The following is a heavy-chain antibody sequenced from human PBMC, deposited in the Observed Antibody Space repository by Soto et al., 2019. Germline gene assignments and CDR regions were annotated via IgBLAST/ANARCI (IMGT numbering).Heavy chain of an antibody. V-gene: IGHV4-4*07. CDR1: GGSMSSYY. CDR2: VYSSGGT. J-gene: IGHJ5*02. Sequence: LETLSLTCTVSGGSMSSYYWTWIRQPAGKGLEWIGRVYSSGGTHYNPSLKSRVTISLDTSKNQFSLRLLSVTDADTAVYYCARGQRFSDWFDPWGQGTLVTV. CDR3: ARGQRFSDWFDP. D-gene: IGHD3-3*01.